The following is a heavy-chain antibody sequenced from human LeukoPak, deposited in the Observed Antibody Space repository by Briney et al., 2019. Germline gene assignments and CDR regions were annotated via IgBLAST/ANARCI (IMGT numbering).Heavy chain of an antibody. CDR1: GYTFTSYG. Sequence: GASVKVSCKASGYTFTSYGISWVRQAPGQGLEWMGWISACNGNTRYAQNLQGRVTLTTDTSTSTAYMEVRSLRSDDTAVYYCARAQTTGFGESLHYWGQGTLVTVSS. D-gene: IGHD3-10*01. CDR3: ARAQTTGFGESLHY. J-gene: IGHJ4*02. CDR2: ISACNGNT. V-gene: IGHV1-18*01.